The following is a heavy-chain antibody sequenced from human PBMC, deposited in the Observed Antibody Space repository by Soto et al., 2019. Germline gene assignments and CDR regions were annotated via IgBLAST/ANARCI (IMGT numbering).Heavy chain of an antibody. Sequence: QVQLVQSGAEVKKPGASVKVSCKASGYTFISFGISRVRQAPGQGLEWMGWISAYNGNTNYAQKLQGRVTMTTDTSTSTAYMELRSLRSDDTAVYYCARDLDDYVWGSYPSPDAFDIWGQGTMVTVSS. J-gene: IGHJ3*02. CDR2: ISAYNGNT. V-gene: IGHV1-18*01. CDR3: ARDLDDYVWGSYPSPDAFDI. CDR1: GYTFISFG. D-gene: IGHD3-16*02.